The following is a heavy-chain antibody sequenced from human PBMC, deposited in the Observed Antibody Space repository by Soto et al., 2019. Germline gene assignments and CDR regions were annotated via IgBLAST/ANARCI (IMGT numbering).Heavy chain of an antibody. CDR1: GFTFSSHA. CDR3: AKDMEWLVRGAFDF. D-gene: IGHD6-19*01. Sequence: EVQLLESGGGLVQPGGSLRLSCAASGFTFSSHAMSWVRQAPGKGLEWVSSINNSGGNTYYADSVKGRFTISRDNSKNTLYLQMDSLRADDTAIYYCAKDMEWLVRGAFDFWGQGDLVTVSS. J-gene: IGHJ4*02. V-gene: IGHV3-23*01. CDR2: INNSGGNT.